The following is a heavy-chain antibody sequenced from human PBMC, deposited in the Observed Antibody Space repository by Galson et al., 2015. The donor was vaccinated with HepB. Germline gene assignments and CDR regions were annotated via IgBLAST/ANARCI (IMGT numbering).Heavy chain of an antibody. CDR3: ATDIGGAVAGTIGY. CDR1: GFTFSSFW. V-gene: IGHV3-7*01. Sequence: SLRLSCAASGFTFSSFWMTWVRQAPGRGLEWVANIKQDGSEKYYVDSVEGRFTISRDNAKNSLHLQVSSLRAEDTAVYYCATDIGGAVAGTIGYWGQGTLVTVSS. D-gene: IGHD6-19*01. J-gene: IGHJ4*02. CDR2: IKQDGSEK.